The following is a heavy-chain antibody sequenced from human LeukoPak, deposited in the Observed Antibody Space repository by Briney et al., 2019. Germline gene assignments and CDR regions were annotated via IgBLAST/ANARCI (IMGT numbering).Heavy chain of an antibody. CDR2: LFSGGST. CDR3: ARDRTPATRGFDI. CDR1: GFTVSTNY. J-gene: IGHJ3*02. V-gene: IGHV3-66*01. Sequence: GGSLRLSCAASGFTVSTNYMNWARQAPGKGLECVSVLFSGGSTYYADSVKGRFTISRDNSKDTVYLQMNSLRAEDTAVYYCARDRTPATRGFDIWGQGTMVTVSS. D-gene: IGHD1-26*01.